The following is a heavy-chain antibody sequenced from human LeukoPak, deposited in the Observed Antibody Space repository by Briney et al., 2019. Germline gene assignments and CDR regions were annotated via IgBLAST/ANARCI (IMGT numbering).Heavy chain of an antibody. CDR2: VWYDGTNK. CDR3: AGKGYYYYGMDV. D-gene: IGHD4-23*01. Sequence: GGSLRLSCAASGFTFGSYGMHWVRQAPGKGLEWVAVVWYDGTNKYYADSVKGRFTISRDNSKNTLYLQMNSLRAEDTAVYYCAGKGYYYYGMDVWGQGTTVTVSS. V-gene: IGHV3-33*08. J-gene: IGHJ6*02. CDR1: GFTFGSYG.